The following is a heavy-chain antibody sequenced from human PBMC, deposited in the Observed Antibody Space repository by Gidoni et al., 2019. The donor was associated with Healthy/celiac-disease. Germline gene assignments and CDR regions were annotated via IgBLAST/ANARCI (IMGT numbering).Heavy chain of an antibody. D-gene: IGHD3-3*01. Sequence: QLQLQESGPGLVKPSETLSLTCTVSGGSISSRSYYWGWIRQPPGKGLEWIGSIYYSGSTYYNPSLKSRVTISVDTSKNQFSLKLSSVTAADTAVYYCARVQYYDFWSGYYNYYGMDVWGQGTTVTVSS. J-gene: IGHJ6*02. CDR3: ARVQYYDFWSGYYNYYGMDV. CDR1: GGSISSRSYY. CDR2: IYYSGST. V-gene: IGHV4-39*07.